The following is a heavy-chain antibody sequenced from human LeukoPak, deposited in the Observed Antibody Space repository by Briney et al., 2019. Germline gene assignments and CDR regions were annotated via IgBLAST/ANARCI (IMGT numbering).Heavy chain of an antibody. Sequence: GGSLRLSCAASGFTFSSYAMSWVRQAPGKGLEWVSAISGSGGSTYYADSVKGRFTISRDNSKNTVYLQMNSLRAEDTAVYYCAKVTALVKGFDYWGQGTLVTVSS. CDR1: GFTFSSYA. V-gene: IGHV3-23*01. CDR3: AKVTALVKGFDY. CDR2: ISGSGGST. J-gene: IGHJ4*02. D-gene: IGHD6-13*01.